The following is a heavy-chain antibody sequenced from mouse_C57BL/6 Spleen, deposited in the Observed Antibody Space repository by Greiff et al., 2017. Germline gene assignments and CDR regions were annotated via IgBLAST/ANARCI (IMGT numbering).Heavy chain of an antibody. D-gene: IGHD1-1*01. J-gene: IGHJ1*03. V-gene: IGHV1-64*01. CDR2: IHPNSGST. Sequence: QVQLQQPGAELVKPGASVKLSCKASGYTFTSYWMHWVKQRPGQGLEWIGMIHPNSGSTNYNEKFKSKATLTADKSSSTAYMQLSSLTSEDSAVYYCARFYGSSFYWYFDVWGTGTTVTVSS. CDR3: ARFYGSSFYWYFDV. CDR1: GYTFTSYW.